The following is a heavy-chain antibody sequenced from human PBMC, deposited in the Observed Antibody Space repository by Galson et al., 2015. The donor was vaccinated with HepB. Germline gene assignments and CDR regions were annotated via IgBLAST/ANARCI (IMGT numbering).Heavy chain of an antibody. CDR1: GDSVSSNSAA. V-gene: IGHV6-1*01. CDR3: ARDRSSGWYREYYFDY. Sequence: CAISGDSVSSNSAAWNWIRQSPSRGLEWLGRTYYRSKWYNDYAVSVKSRITINPDTSKNQFSLQLNSVTPEDTAVYYCARDRSSGWYREYYFDYWGQGTLVTVSS. J-gene: IGHJ4*02. CDR2: TYYRSKWYN. D-gene: IGHD6-19*01.